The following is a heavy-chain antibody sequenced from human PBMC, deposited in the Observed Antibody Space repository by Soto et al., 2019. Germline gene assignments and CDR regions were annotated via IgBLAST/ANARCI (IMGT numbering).Heavy chain of an antibody. V-gene: IGHV1-69*12. J-gene: IGHJ4*02. CDR2: IIPMFGTA. CDR3: ASGIKPSLRRINIGYSG. Sequence: QVQLVQSGAEVKKPESSVKVSCKAPGGTFSSYAISWDRQAPGQGLEWMGGIIPMFGTANYAQRFQDRVTITADEYTNTVYMERSSLASEDTAVYFCASGIKPSLRRINIGYSGWGQGTLVTVSS. D-gene: IGHD3-22*01. CDR1: GGTFSSYA.